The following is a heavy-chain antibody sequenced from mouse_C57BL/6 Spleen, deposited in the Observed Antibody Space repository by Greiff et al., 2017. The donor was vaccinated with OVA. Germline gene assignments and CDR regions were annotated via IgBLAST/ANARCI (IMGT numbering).Heavy chain of an antibody. V-gene: IGHV5-9-1*02. CDR2: ISSGGDYI. CDR1: GFTFSRYA. J-gene: IGHJ3*01. Sequence: EVQGVESGEGLVKPGGSLKLSCAASGFTFSRYAMSWVRQTPEKRLEWVAFISSGGDYIYYADTVKGRFTISRDNARNTLYLQMSSLKSEDTAMYYCTRDERWFAYWGQGTLVTVSA. CDR3: TRDERWFAY.